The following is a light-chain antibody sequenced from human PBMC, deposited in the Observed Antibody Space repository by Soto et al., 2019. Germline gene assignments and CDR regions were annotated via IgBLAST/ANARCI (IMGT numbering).Light chain of an antibody. CDR3: RQYGASPFT. CDR2: GAS. V-gene: IGKV3-20*01. J-gene: IGKJ3*01. CDR1: RHVYINA. Sequence: VVLTQSPATLFLSPGERATLSCRASRHVYINALAWYQQKPGRTPTLLIFGASTRATDIPDRCSGTGSGTDYSLPINGVEPEDSAVYYCRQYGASPFTYGPGTRVEI.